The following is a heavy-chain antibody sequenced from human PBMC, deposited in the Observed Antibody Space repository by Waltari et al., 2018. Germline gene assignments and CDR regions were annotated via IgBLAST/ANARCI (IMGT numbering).Heavy chain of an antibody. CDR1: GGTFSSYA. Sequence: QVQLVQSGAEVKKPGASVKVSCKASGGTFSSYAISWVRQAPGQGLEWMGGITPIFGTANYAQKCQGRVTITTDESTSTAYMELSSLRSEDTAVYYCAREPVLLERPGWFDPWGQGTLVTVSS. CDR3: AREPVLLERPGWFDP. D-gene: IGHD1-1*01. J-gene: IGHJ5*02. V-gene: IGHV1-69*01. CDR2: ITPIFGTA.